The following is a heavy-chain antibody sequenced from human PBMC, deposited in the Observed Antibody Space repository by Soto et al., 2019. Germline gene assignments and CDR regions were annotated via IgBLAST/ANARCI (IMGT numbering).Heavy chain of an antibody. Sequence: LSLTCAVYGGSFSGYYWSWIRQPPGKGLEWXGEINHSGSTNYNSSLKSRVTISVDTSKNQFSLKLSSVTAADTAVYYCARGPSFTMIAVVQAPSYYYGMDVWGQGTTVTVSS. J-gene: IGHJ6*02. CDR3: ARGPSFTMIAVVQAPSYYYGMDV. CDR2: INHSGST. CDR1: GGSFSGYY. V-gene: IGHV4-34*01. D-gene: IGHD3-22*01.